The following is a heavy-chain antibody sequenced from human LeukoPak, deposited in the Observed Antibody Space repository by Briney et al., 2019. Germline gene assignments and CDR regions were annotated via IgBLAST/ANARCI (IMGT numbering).Heavy chain of an antibody. J-gene: IGHJ4*02. D-gene: IGHD1-1*01. CDR1: GFTVSSNH. CDR3: ARGPAGYN. CDR2: IYSGGST. Sequence: PGGSLRLSCAASGFTVSSNHMSWVRQAPGKGLEWVSVIYSGGSTDYADSVKSRFTISRDNLKNTLYLQMNSLRAEDTAVYYCARGPAGYNWGQGTLVTFSS. V-gene: IGHV3-53*01.